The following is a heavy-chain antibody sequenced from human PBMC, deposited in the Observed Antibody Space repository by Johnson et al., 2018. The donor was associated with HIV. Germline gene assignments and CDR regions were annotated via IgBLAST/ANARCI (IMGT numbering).Heavy chain of an antibody. J-gene: IGHJ3*02. V-gene: IGHV3-71*04. D-gene: IGHD2-15*01. Sequence: VQLVESGGGVVQPGRSLRLSCAASGFTFSSYAMTWVRQAPGKGLEGVGFIRSNAYGGTTEYAASVKGRFTISRDNAKNSLYLQMNSLRAEDTAKYYCARDELYRMYALTALDIWGQGTMVIVSS. CDR2: IRSNAYGGTT. CDR1: GFTFSSYA. CDR3: ARDELYRMYALTALDI.